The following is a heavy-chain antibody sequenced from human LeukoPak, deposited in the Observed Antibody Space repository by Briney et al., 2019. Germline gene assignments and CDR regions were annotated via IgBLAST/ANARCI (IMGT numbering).Heavy chain of an antibody. J-gene: IGHJ6*02. V-gene: IGHV3-33*08. CDR3: ARDSLAAASYGMDV. Sequence: PGRSLRLSCAASGFAFSSYGMHWVRQAPGKGLEWVAVIWYDGSNKYYADSVKGRFTISRDNSKNTLYLQMNSLRAEDTAVYYCARDSLAAASYGMDVWGQGTTVTVSS. D-gene: IGHD6-13*01. CDR2: IWYDGSNK. CDR1: GFAFSSYG.